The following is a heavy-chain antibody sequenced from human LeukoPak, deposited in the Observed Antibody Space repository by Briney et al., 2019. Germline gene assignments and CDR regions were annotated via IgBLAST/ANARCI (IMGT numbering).Heavy chain of an antibody. CDR1: GFTFSSYG. Sequence: GGSLRLSCAASGFTFSSYGMHWVRQAPGKGLEWVAFIRYDGSNKYYADSVKGRFTISRDNSKNTLYLQMNSLRAEDTAVYYCAKDGGYCSSTSCPEDNWFDPWGQGTLVTVFS. CDR3: AKDGGYCSSTSCPEDNWFDP. D-gene: IGHD2-2*01. CDR2: IRYDGSNK. V-gene: IGHV3-30*02. J-gene: IGHJ5*02.